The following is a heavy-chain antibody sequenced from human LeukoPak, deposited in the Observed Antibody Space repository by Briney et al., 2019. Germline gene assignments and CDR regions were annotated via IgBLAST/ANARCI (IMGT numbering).Heavy chain of an antibody. V-gene: IGHV3-21*01. Sequence: GGSLRLSCAASGFTFSSYWMSWVRQAPGKGLEWVPSISSSSSYIYYADSVKGRFTISRDNAKNSLYLQMNSLRAEDTAVYYCARDDYGDYSHDYWGQGTLVTVSS. CDR2: ISSSSSYI. D-gene: IGHD4-17*01. CDR1: GFTFSSYW. CDR3: ARDDYGDYSHDY. J-gene: IGHJ4*02.